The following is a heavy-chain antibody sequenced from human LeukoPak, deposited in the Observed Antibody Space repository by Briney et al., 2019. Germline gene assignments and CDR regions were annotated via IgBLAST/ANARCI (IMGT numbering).Heavy chain of an antibody. V-gene: IGHV4-38-2*02. CDR1: GYSINSGYY. D-gene: IGHD3-3*01. CDR2: IYHSGST. CDR3: ARAKLRFLEWSPFRYFDY. J-gene: IGHJ4*02. Sequence: ASETLSLTCTVSGYSINSGYYWGWIRQPPGKGLEWIGSIYHSGSTNYNPSLKSRVTISVDTSKNQFSLKLNSVTAADTAVYYCARAKLRFLEWSPFRYFDYWGQGTLVTVSS.